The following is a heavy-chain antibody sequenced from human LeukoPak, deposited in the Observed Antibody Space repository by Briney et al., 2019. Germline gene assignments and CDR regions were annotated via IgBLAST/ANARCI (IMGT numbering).Heavy chain of an antibody. CDR2: IYPGDSDT. CDR3: ARHPTEYSSSWASYYFDY. CDR1: GYSFTSYW. Sequence: GESLKISCKGSGYSFTSYWIGWVRQMPGKGLEWMGIIYPGDSDTRYSPSFQGQVTISADKSISTAYLQWSSLKASDTAIYYCARHPTEYSSSWASYYFDYWGQGTLVTVSS. J-gene: IGHJ4*02. V-gene: IGHV5-51*01. D-gene: IGHD6-13*01.